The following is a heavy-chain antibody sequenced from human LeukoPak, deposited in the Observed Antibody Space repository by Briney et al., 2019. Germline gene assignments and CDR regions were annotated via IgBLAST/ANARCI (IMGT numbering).Heavy chain of an antibody. D-gene: IGHD3-10*01. CDR3: AKDTWATQGTWSYYHYNMDI. J-gene: IGHJ6*03. CDR1: GYTFTGYY. CDR2: INPKSGGT. Sequence: ASVEVSCKASGYTFTGYYMHWVRQAPGQGLEWMGWINPKSGGTSYAQKFQGRVTMTRDTSINTAYMELSSLRSDDTAVYFCAKDTWATQGTWSYYHYNMDIWGKGTTVTVSS. V-gene: IGHV1-2*02.